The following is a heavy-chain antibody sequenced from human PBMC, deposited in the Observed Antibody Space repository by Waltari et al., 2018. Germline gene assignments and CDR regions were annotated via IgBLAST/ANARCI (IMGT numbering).Heavy chain of an antibody. V-gene: IGHV3-53*01. D-gene: IGHD5-12*01. J-gene: IGHJ4*02. Sequence: EVQLVESGGGLIQPGGSLRLSCAASGFTVSSNSLSWVRQAPGKGLEWVSVIYSGGSTYYADSVKGRFTISRDNSKNTLYLQMNSLRAEDTAVYYCEGRGDGYNEADYWGQGTLVTVSS. CDR3: EGRGDGYNEADY. CDR1: GFTVSSNS. CDR2: IYSGGST.